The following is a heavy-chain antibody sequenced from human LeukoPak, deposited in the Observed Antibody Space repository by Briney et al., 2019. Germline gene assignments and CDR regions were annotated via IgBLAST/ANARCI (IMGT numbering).Heavy chain of an antibody. Sequence: GESLKISCKGSAVTFNNYWIGWVRQLPGKGLDWMGIIYPGDSETRYSPSFQGQVTMSVDKSINTAYLHWGSLKASDTAIYFCARLSTRLLDHWGQGTRVAVSS. CDR2: IYPGDSET. CDR3: ARLSTRLLDH. CDR1: AVTFNNYW. D-gene: IGHD3-3*01. V-gene: IGHV5-51*01. J-gene: IGHJ4*02.